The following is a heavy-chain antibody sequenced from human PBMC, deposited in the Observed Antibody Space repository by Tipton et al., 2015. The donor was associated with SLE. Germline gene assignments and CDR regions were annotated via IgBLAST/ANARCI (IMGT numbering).Heavy chain of an antibody. CDR3: ARDPSGVVVLDY. Sequence: TLSLTCAVYGGSFSGYYWSWIRQPPGKGLEWIGEINHSGSTNYNPSLKSRVTISVDTSKNQFSLKLSSVTAADTAVYYCARDPSGVVVLDYWGQGTLVTVSS. V-gene: IGHV4-34*01. CDR1: GGSFSGYY. J-gene: IGHJ4*02. D-gene: IGHD3-22*01. CDR2: INHSGST.